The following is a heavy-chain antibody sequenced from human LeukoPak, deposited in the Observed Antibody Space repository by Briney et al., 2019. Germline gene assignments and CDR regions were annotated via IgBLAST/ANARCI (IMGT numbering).Heavy chain of an antibody. V-gene: IGHV4-34*01. CDR2: INHSGSA. CDR1: GGSFSGYY. J-gene: IGHJ4*02. Sequence: SETLSLTCAVSGGSFSGYYWTWIRQPPGKGLEWIGEINHSGSANYNPSLKSRVTISLDTSKNQFSLKLSSVTAADTAVYYCARGQGTVTTHWGQGTLVTVSP. D-gene: IGHD4-17*01. CDR3: ARGQGTVTTH.